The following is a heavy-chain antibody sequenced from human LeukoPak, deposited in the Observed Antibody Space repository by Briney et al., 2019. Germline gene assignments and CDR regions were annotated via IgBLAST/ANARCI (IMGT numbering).Heavy chain of an antibody. CDR2: ISGSGDNT. CDR1: GFTFIRYT. CDR3: AKTRGYCSGGSCYSDY. Sequence: GGSLRLSCAASGFTFIRYTMNWVRQAPGKGLEWVSVISGSGDNTYYADSVKGRVTISRDSSKKTVYLQMNSLRVEDTAVYYCAKTRGYCSGGSCYSDYWGQGTLVTVSS. D-gene: IGHD2-15*01. V-gene: IGHV3-23*01. J-gene: IGHJ4*02.